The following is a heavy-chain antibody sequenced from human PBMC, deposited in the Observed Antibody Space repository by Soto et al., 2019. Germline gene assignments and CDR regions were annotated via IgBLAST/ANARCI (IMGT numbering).Heavy chain of an antibody. V-gene: IGHV1-8*01. CDR2: MNPNTGNT. CDR1: GYTFTNYD. J-gene: IGHJ4*02. CDR3: ARAVRIAATASWSYYFDY. Sequence: GASVKVSCKASGYTFTNYDINWVRQATGQGLQRMGWMNPNTGNTGYAQNFQGRVTMTRNTSITTAYMELSSLRSEDTAVYYCARAVRIAATASWSYYFDYWGQGALVTVSS. D-gene: IGHD6-13*01.